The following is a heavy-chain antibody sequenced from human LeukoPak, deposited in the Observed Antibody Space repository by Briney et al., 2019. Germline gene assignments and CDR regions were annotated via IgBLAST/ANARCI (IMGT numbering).Heavy chain of an antibody. CDR3: ARTSHYVDIAATIPYGIYYFDY. CDR2: INPNTGAT. V-gene: IGHV1-2*02. CDR1: GYTFTGYY. J-gene: IGHJ4*02. D-gene: IGHD5-12*01. Sequence: ASVKVSCKTSGYTFTGYYIHWVRQAPGQGLEWMGWINPNTGATVYAQKFQGRVTMTRDTSISTAYMELRSLRSDDTAVYYCARTSHYVDIAATIPYGIYYFDYWGQGTLVTVSS.